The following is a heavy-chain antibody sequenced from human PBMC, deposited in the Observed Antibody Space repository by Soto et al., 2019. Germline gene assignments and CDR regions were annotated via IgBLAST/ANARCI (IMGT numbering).Heavy chain of an antibody. CDR3: ARGDSTDCSNGDCPLYYYYGMDV. J-gene: IGHJ6*02. D-gene: IGHD2-8*01. Sequence: ASVKVSCKASGGTFSSYAISWVRQAPGQGLEWLGRINPKSGGTSTAQKFQGWVTMTTDTSISTASMELTRLTSDDTAIYYCARGDSTDCSNGDCPLYYYYGMDVWGQGTTVTVSS. CDR2: INPKSGGT. CDR1: GGTFSSYA. V-gene: IGHV1-2*04.